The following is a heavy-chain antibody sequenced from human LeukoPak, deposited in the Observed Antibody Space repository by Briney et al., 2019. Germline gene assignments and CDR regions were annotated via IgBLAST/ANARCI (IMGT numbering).Heavy chain of an antibody. CDR1: GFTFSSYA. V-gene: IGHV3-23*01. J-gene: IGHJ4*02. D-gene: IGHD6-19*01. CDR3: AKDADRSSGWFTFDY. Sequence: PGGSLRLSCAASGFTFSSYAVSWVRQAPGKGLEWVSAISGSGGSTYYADSGKGRFTISRDNSKNTLYLQMNSLRAEDTAVYYCAKDADRSSGWFTFDYWGQGTLVTVSS. CDR2: ISGSGGST.